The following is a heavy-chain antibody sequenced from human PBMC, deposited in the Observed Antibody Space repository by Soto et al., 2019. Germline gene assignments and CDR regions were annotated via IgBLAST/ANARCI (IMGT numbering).Heavy chain of an antibody. CDR2: ISYDGSNK. J-gene: IGHJ4*02. CDR3: AKENTYYDILTGYSIDY. Sequence: GGSLRLSCAASGFTFSSYGMHWVRQAPGKGLEWVAVISYDGSNKYYADSVKGRFTISRDNSKNTLYLQMNSLRAEDTAVYYCAKENTYYDILTGYSIDYWGQGT. D-gene: IGHD3-9*01. V-gene: IGHV3-30*18. CDR1: GFTFSSYG.